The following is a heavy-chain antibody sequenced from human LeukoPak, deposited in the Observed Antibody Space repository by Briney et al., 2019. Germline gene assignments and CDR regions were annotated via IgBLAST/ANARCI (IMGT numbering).Heavy chain of an antibody. CDR3: ARGSEWLALF. CDR2: INHSGST. D-gene: IGHD6-19*01. CDR1: GGSFSGYY. J-gene: IGHJ3*01. Sequence: SGTLSLTCAVYGGSFSGYYWSWIRQPPGKGLEWIGEINHSGSTNYNPSLKSRVTISVDTSKNQFSLKLSSVTAADTAVYYCARGSEWLALFWGQGTMVTVSS. V-gene: IGHV4-34*01.